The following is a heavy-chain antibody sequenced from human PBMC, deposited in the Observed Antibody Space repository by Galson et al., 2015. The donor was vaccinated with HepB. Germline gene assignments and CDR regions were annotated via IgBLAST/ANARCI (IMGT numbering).Heavy chain of an antibody. D-gene: IGHD2-15*01. V-gene: IGHV4-59*01. CDR2: IYYSGST. CDR3: ARLRYCSGGACPPDD. J-gene: IGHJ4*02. CDR1: GGSISNYY. Sequence: ETLSLTCTVSGGSISNYYWSWSRQPPGKGLEWIGWIYYSGSTNYNPSLKSRVTISVDTSKNQFSLKLSSVTAADTALYYCARLRYCSGGACPPDDWGQGTLVTVSS.